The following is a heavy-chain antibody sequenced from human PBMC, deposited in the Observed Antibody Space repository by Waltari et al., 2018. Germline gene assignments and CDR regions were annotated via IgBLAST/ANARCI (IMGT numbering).Heavy chain of an antibody. V-gene: IGHV1-3*01. Sequence: QVQLVQSGAEVKKPGASVKVSCKASGYTFTTNPIHWVRQAPGQRLEWMGWINVGNDTPRYAQKFQGRVTITTDTSASTAYMELSNLRAEDTAVYYCAREAVRGGGCFDSWGQGTLVTVSS. CDR1: GYTFTTNP. CDR2: INVGNDTP. CDR3: AREAVRGGGCFDS. J-gene: IGHJ4*02. D-gene: IGHD3-10*01.